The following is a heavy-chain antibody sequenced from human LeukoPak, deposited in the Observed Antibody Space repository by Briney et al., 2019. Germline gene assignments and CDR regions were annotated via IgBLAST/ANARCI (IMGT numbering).Heavy chain of an antibody. CDR1: GGSVSSNSAA. Sequence: SQTLSLTCAISGGSVSSNSAAWNWIRQSPSRGLEWLGRTYYRSKWYNDYAVSVKSRITINPDTSKNQFSLQLNSVTPEDTAVYYCASLTGTTGPTDYWGQGTLVTVSS. D-gene: IGHD1-7*01. V-gene: IGHV6-1*01. CDR2: TYYRSKWYN. CDR3: ASLTGTTGPTDY. J-gene: IGHJ4*02.